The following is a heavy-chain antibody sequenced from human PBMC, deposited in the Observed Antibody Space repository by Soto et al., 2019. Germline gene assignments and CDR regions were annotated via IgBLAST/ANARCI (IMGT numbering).Heavy chain of an antibody. D-gene: IGHD2-2*02. CDR3: ARVGYCSSTSCYTSAFDI. V-gene: IGHV1-69*01. CDR2: IIPIFGTA. CDR1: GGTFSSYA. J-gene: IGHJ3*02. Sequence: QVQLVQSGAEVKKPGSSVKVSCKASGGTFSSYAISWVRQAPGQGLEWMGGIIPIFGTANYAQKFQGRVTITADEYTSTAYMELSSLRSEDTAVYYCARVGYCSSTSCYTSAFDIWGQGTMVTVSS.